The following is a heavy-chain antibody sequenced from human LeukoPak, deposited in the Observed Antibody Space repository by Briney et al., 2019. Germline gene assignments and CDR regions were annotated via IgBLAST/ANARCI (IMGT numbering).Heavy chain of an antibody. V-gene: IGHV1-46*01. J-gene: IGHJ4*02. Sequence: ASVKVSYTPPRYIFTNHFVHWVRQAPGQGLQWMGIISPSGDTTTYAQKFVGRVTLTRDTSTSTVYLDLRSLESEDTALYYCVRAGDQYFDVWGQGNQVTVSS. CDR2: ISPSGDTT. CDR3: VRAGDQYFDV. D-gene: IGHD7-27*01. CDR1: RYIFTNHF.